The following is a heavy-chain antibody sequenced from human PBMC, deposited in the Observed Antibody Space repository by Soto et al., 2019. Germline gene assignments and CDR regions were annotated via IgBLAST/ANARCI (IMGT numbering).Heavy chain of an antibody. J-gene: IGHJ4*02. CDR3: ARDLGGYASH. D-gene: IGHD3-16*01. CDR2: INTDGSTT. CDR1: GFTFSNYW. Sequence: EVQLVKSGGGLVQPGGSLRLSCAASGFTFSNYWMHWVRQAPGKGPVWVSRINTDGSTTNYADSVKGRFTISRDNAKNTLYLQTNSLGAEDTAVYYCARDLGGYASHWGQGTLVTVSS. V-gene: IGHV3-74*01.